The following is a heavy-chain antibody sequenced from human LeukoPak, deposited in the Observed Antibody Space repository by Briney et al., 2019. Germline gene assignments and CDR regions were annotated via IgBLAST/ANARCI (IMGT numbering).Heavy chain of an antibody. CDR2: ISYDGSNK. CDR1: GFTFSSYG. Sequence: GGSLRLSCAASGFTFSSYGMPWVRQAPGKGLEWVAVISYDGSNKYYADSVKGRFTISRDNSKNTLYLQMNSLRAEDTAVYYRAKDASWRYNWNYFDYWGQGTLVTVSS. CDR3: AKDASWRYNWNYFDY. J-gene: IGHJ4*02. D-gene: IGHD1-20*01. V-gene: IGHV3-30*18.